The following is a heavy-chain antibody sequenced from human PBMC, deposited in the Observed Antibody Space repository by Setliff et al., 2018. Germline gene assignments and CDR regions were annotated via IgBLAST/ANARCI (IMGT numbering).Heavy chain of an antibody. CDR2: IYTSGYT. CDR1: GGSISSGTYY. Sequence: SETLSLTCTVSGGSISSGTYYWSWIRQPAGKGLEWIGRIYTSGYTYYNPSLKSRVTISVDTSTNQFSLRLTPLTAADTAVYFCARDNTILGATDHWGQGTLVTVSS. V-gene: IGHV4-61*02. J-gene: IGHJ5*02. CDR3: ARDNTILGATDH. D-gene: IGHD1-26*01.